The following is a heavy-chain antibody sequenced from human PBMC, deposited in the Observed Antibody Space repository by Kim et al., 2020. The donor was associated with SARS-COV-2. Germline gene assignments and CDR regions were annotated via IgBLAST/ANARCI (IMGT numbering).Heavy chain of an antibody. D-gene: IGHD6-19*01. Sequence: ASVKVSCKVSGYTLTELSMHWVRQAPGKGLEWMGGFDPEDGETIYAQKFQGRVTMTEDTSTDTAYMELSSLRSEDTAVYYCATDSNIAVAGDYYYYGMDVWGQGTTVTVSS. J-gene: IGHJ6*02. CDR1: GYTLTELS. V-gene: IGHV1-24*01. CDR2: FDPEDGET. CDR3: ATDSNIAVAGDYYYYGMDV.